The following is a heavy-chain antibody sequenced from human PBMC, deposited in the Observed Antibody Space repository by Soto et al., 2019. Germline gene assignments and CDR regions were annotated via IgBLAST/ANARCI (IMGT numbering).Heavy chain of an antibody. D-gene: IGHD3-22*01. Sequence: EASVKVSCKASGYTFTGYYMHWVRQAPGQGLEWMGWINPNSGGTNYAQKFQGWVTMTRDTSISTAYMELSRLRSDDTAVYYCARGGGDLRGYYDSSGYFGYWGQGTLVTVSS. J-gene: IGHJ4*02. CDR2: INPNSGGT. CDR1: GYTFTGYY. CDR3: ARGGGDLRGYYDSSGYFGY. V-gene: IGHV1-2*04.